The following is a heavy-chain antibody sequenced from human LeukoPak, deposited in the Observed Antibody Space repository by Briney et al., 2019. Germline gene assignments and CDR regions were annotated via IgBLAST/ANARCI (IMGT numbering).Heavy chain of an antibody. CDR1: GGSFSGYY. Sequence: SETLSLTCAVYGGSFSGYYWSWIRQPPGKGLEWIGEINHSGSTNYNPSLKSRVTISVDTSKNQFSLKLSSVTAADTAVYYCARSLGFGELSFDYWGQGTLVTVSS. CDR3: ARSLGFGELSFDY. CDR2: INHSGST. D-gene: IGHD3-10*01. J-gene: IGHJ4*02. V-gene: IGHV4-34*01.